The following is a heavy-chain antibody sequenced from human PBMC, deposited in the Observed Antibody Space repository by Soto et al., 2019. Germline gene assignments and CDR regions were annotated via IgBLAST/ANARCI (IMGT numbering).Heavy chain of an antibody. V-gene: IGHV1-58*01. CDR3: AADATAWQQMVPSDY. D-gene: IGHD2-8*01. J-gene: IGHJ4*02. CDR1: GFTFTNSA. Sequence: SVKVSCKASGFTFTNSAVQWVRQARGQRLEWIGWIAVGSGYTNYAQRFQDRVTLTRDMSTATTYMELSRLTSEDTAIYYCAADATAWQQMVPSDYWGQGTLVTVSS. CDR2: IAVGSGYT.